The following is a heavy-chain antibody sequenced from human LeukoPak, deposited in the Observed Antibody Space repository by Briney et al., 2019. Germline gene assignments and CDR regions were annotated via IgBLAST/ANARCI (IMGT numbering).Heavy chain of an antibody. Sequence: SVKVSCKASGGTFSSYAISWVRQAPGQGLEWMGGIIPIFGTANYAQKFQGRVTITTDESTSTAYMELSSLRSEDTAVYYCARETSRDGLTGFDYWGQGTLVTVSS. V-gene: IGHV1-69*05. CDR1: GGTFSSYA. D-gene: IGHD5-24*01. CDR2: IIPIFGTA. CDR3: ARETSRDGLTGFDY. J-gene: IGHJ4*02.